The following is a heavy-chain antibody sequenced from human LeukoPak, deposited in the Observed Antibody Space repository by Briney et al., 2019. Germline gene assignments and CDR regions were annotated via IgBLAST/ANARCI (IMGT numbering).Heavy chain of an antibody. D-gene: IGHD6-6*01. CDR3: GRGSSSSSFFFDY. CDR1: GGSISSYY. Sequence: PSETLSLTCTVSGGSISSYYWSWIRQPPGKGLEWIGYIYYSGSTNYNPSLKSRVTISVDTSKNQFSLKLSSVTAADTAVYYCGRGSSSSSFFFDYWGQGTLVTVSS. V-gene: IGHV4-59*01. J-gene: IGHJ4*02. CDR2: IYYSGST.